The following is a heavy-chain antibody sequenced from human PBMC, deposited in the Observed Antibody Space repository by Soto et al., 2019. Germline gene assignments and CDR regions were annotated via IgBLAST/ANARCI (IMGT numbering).Heavy chain of an antibody. J-gene: IGHJ4*02. CDR2: IIPISGAA. CDR3: ARDMTRTVVPYFDF. D-gene: IGHD1-7*01. Sequence: QVQLVQSGAEVKKPGSSVKLSCKASGGTFSNYVVNWVRQAPGQRLEWMGRIIPISGAANYAQKFQGRVTITADKSTSTSYMELSSLRSEDTAVYYCARDMTRTVVPYFDFWGQGTLVTVSS. CDR1: GGTFSNYV. V-gene: IGHV1-69*06.